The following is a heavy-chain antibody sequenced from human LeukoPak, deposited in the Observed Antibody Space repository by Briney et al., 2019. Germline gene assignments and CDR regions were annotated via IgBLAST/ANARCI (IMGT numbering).Heavy chain of an antibody. D-gene: IGHD1-1*01. CDR1: GYSFTSYW. J-gene: IGHJ4*02. CDR3: ARRLKISQGGTTDY. V-gene: IGHV5-51*01. Sequence: GESLKISCKTSGYSFTSYWIGWVRQVPGKGLEWMGIIYPSDSDTRYSPSFQGQVTISADRSITTAYLQWSSLKASDTAIYYCARRLKISQGGTTDYWGQGTLVTVSS. CDR2: IYPSDSDT.